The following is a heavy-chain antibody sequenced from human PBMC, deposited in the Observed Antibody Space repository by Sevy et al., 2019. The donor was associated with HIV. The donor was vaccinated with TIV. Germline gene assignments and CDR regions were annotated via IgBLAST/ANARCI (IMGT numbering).Heavy chain of an antibody. V-gene: IGHV3-23*01. CDR2: ISGSGGST. J-gene: IGHJ6*02. Sequence: GGSLRLSCAASGFTFSSYAVSWVRQAPGKGLEWVSAISGSGGSTYYADSVKGRFTISRDNSKNTLYLQMNSLRAEDTAVYYCAKGRMVRGSNYGMDVWGQGTTVTVSS. CDR1: GFTFSSYA. D-gene: IGHD3-10*01. CDR3: AKGRMVRGSNYGMDV.